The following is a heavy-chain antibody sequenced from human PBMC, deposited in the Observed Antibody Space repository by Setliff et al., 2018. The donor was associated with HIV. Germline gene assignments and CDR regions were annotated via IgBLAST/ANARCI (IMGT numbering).Heavy chain of an antibody. CDR3: ARGGHYTGSYLPRDYYIDV. CDR2: ISVYNGNT. D-gene: IGHD1-26*01. J-gene: IGHJ6*03. Sequence: ASVKVSCKASGYTFTSYGISWVRQAPGQGLEWMGWISVYNGNTNYAQKVQGRVTMTSDTSTSTVYMDLSSLGSEDTAVYHCARGGHYTGSYLPRDYYIDVWGKGTTVTVSS. CDR1: GYTFTSYG. V-gene: IGHV1-18*01.